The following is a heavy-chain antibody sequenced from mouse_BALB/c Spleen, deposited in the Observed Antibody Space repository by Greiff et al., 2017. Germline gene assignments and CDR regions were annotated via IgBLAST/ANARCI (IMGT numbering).Heavy chain of an antibody. CDR3: AIYYGYDSFAY. V-gene: IGHV1-80*01. J-gene: IGHJ3*01. D-gene: IGHD2-2*01. Sequence: QVQLQQSGAELVRPGSSVKISCKASGYAFSSYWMNWVKQRPGQGLEWIGQIYPGDGDTNYNGKFKGKATLTADKSSSTAYMQLSSLTSEDSAVYFCAIYYGYDSFAYWGQGTLVTVSA. CDR2: IYPGDGDT. CDR1: GYAFSSYW.